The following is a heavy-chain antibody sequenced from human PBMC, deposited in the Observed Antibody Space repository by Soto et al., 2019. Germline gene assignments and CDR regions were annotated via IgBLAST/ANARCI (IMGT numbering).Heavy chain of an antibody. CDR1: GGLFSSFA. CDR3: ARGGGPYVWFNEF. V-gene: IGHV1-69*01. CDR2: IIPVFGTT. D-gene: IGHD3-16*01. J-gene: IGHJ4*02. Sequence: QEQLVQSGPEVKRPGSSVKISCKDSGGLFSSFAISWVRQAPGPGLEGLGGIIPVFGTTNYAEKFQDRVSITADESTNTAYMELSSMRSGDTAMYYCARGGGPYVWFNEFWGQGTLVTVSS.